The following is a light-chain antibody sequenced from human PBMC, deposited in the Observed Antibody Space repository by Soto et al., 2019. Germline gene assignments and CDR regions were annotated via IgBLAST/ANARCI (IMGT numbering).Light chain of an antibody. CDR2: DSS. CDR3: QQYDGYSPQT. CDR1: QSVRNW. V-gene: IGKV1-5*01. Sequence: DIQMTQSPSTLFASVGGRGTITCRASQSVRNWLAWYQQKPGRAPQLLIYDSSTLEPGVPSRFRGSGSGTEFTLTINGLQPDDFATYYCQQYDGYSPQTFGQGTKVDIK. J-gene: IGKJ1*01.